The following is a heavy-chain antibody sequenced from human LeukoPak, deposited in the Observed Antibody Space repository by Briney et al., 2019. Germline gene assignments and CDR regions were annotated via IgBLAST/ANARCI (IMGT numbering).Heavy chain of an antibody. CDR3: AGYSSGWVYGMDV. V-gene: IGHV3-66*01. J-gene: IGHJ6*02. CDR1: EFPFTSHW. CDR2: IYSVGTT. Sequence: GGSLRLSCAASEFPFTSHWMHWVRQAPGKGLEWVSVIYSVGTTYYADSVKGRFTISRDHSKNTLYLQMNSLRAEDTAVYYCAGYSSGWVYGMDVWGQATTVAVSS. D-gene: IGHD6-19*01.